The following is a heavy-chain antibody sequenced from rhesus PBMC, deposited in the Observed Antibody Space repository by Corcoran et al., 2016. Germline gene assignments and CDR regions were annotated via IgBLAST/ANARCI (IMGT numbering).Heavy chain of an antibody. Sequence: QVQLQESGPGLVKPSETLSLTCAVSGYSISGYYWSWIRQAPGKGLEWIGYITYSGSTSYHRSLTSRVTISRDTSKNRFSLKLSSVTAADTAVYYCARVGGSYLYSFDYWGQGVLVTVSS. D-gene: IGHD1-44*02. J-gene: IGHJ4*01. CDR1: GYSISGYY. CDR2: ITYSGST. V-gene: IGHV4-122*02. CDR3: ARVGGSYLYSFDY.